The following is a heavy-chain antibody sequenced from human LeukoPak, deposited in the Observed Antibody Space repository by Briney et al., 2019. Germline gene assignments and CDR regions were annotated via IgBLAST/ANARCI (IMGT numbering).Heavy chain of an antibody. CDR1: GFTFSSYA. CDR2: ISGSGGST. Sequence: GGSLRRSCAASGFTFSSYAMSWVRQAPGKGLEWVSAISGSGGSTYYADSVKGRFTISRDNSKNTLYLQMNSLRAEDTAVYYCAKSSHGGFYFDYWGQGTLVTVSS. CDR3: AKSSHGGFYFDY. V-gene: IGHV3-23*01. J-gene: IGHJ4*02. D-gene: IGHD2-15*01.